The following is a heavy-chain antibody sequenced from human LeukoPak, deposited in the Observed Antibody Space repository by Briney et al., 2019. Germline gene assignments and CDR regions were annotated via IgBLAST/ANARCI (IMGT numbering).Heavy chain of an antibody. V-gene: IGHV3-30*18. J-gene: IGHJ4*02. CDR2: ISYDGSNK. CDR3: AKWVDQLLGFFDY. CDR1: GFTFSSYG. D-gene: IGHD2-2*01. Sequence: PGGSLRLSCAASGFTFSSYGMHWVRQAPGKGLEWVAVISYDGSNKYYADSVKGRFTISRDNSKNTLYLQMNSLRAEDTAVYYCAKWVDQLLGFFDYWGRGTLVTVSS.